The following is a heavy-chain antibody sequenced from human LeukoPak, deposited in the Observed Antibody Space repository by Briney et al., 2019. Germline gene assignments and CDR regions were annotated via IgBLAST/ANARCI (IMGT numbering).Heavy chain of an antibody. Sequence: GGSLRLSCAAPGFTVSSYYMTWVRQAPGKGLEWVSVMYSGGSTYYADSVKGRVAISRDNSQNTVFLQMNSVRVEDTAVYYCARSYSNHLFGMDVWGQGTAVTVSS. CDR1: GFTVSSYY. V-gene: IGHV3-66*01. D-gene: IGHD4-11*01. CDR2: MYSGGST. CDR3: ARSYSNHLFGMDV. J-gene: IGHJ6*02.